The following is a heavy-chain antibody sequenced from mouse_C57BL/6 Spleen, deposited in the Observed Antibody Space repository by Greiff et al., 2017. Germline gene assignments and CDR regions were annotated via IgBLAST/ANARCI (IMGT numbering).Heavy chain of an antibody. J-gene: IGHJ2*01. Sequence: QVQLQQSGAELARPGASVKLSCKASGYTFTSYGISWVKQRTGQGLEWIGEIYPRSGNTYYNEKFKGKATLTADKSSSTAYMELRSLTSEDSAVYFCLYYYGSKPLFDYWGQGTTLTVSS. CDR2: IYPRSGNT. CDR3: LYYYGSKPLFDY. D-gene: IGHD1-1*01. V-gene: IGHV1-81*01. CDR1: GYTFTSYG.